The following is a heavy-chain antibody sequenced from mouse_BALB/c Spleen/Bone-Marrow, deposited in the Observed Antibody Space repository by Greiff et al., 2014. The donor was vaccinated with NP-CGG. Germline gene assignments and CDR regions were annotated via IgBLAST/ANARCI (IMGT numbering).Heavy chain of an antibody. J-gene: IGHJ3*01. CDR2: IDPANGNT. CDR3: ARNYGYGKSFAY. Sequence: DVKLVESGAELVKPGASVKLSCTASGFNIKDTYMHWVKQRPEQGLEWIGRIDPANGNTKYDPKFQGKATITADTSSNTAYLQLSSLTSEDTAVYYRARNYGYGKSFAYWGQGTLVTVSA. CDR1: GFNIKDTY. D-gene: IGHD2-2*01. V-gene: IGHV14-3*02.